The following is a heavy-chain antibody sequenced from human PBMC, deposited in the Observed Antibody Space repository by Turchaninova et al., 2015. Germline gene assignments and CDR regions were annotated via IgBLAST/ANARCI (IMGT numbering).Heavy chain of an antibody. J-gene: IGHJ3*02. CDR2: VSDDGTSE. D-gene: IGHD2-2*02. CDR3: ARDRDCSSTSCYNAFDI. Sequence: QVQLVESGGGVVQPGRSLRLSCAVSGFTFGTYAMQWVRLAPGKGLGWGGVVSDDGTSEYYAESVKGRFTSSRDNSKNTLYLQMNSLRAEDTAVYYCARDRDCSSTSCYNAFDIWGQGTMVTVSS. V-gene: IGHV3-30-3*01. CDR1: GFTFGTYA.